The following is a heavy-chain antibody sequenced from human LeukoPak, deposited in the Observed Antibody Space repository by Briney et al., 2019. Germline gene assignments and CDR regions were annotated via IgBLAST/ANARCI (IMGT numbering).Heavy chain of an antibody. V-gene: IGHV1-18*04. CDR2: TSAYNGNT. Sequence: ASVKVSCKASGYTFTSYGISWVRQAPGQGLEWMGWTSAYNGNTNYAQKLQGRVTMTTDTSTSTAYMELRSLRSDDTAVYYCARVHSSGWYLESWYFDLWGRGTLVTVSS. D-gene: IGHD6-19*01. CDR1: GYTFTSYG. J-gene: IGHJ2*01. CDR3: ARVHSSGWYLESWYFDL.